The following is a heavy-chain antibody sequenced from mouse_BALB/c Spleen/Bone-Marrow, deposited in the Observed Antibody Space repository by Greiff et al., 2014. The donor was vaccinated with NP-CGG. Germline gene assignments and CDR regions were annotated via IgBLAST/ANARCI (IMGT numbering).Heavy chain of an antibody. J-gene: IGHJ3*01. CDR3: ARHEDRLRAWFAY. D-gene: IGHD3-2*02. CDR1: GYTFTEYI. CDR2: FYPGSGSI. Sequence: VKLMESGAELVNPGASVKLSCKASGYTFTEYIIHWVKQRSGQGLEWIGWFYPGSGSIKYNEKFKDKATLTADKSSSTVYMELSRLTSEDSAVYFCARHEDRLRAWFAYWGQGTLGTVSA. V-gene: IGHV1-62-2*01.